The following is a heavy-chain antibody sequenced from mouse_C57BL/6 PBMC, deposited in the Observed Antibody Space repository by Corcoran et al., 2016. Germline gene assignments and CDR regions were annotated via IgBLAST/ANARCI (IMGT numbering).Heavy chain of an antibody. CDR3: ARDYAMDY. V-gene: IGHV1-26*01. CDR2: INPNNGGT. J-gene: IGHJ4*01. CDR1: GYTFTDYY. Sequence: EVQLQQSGPELVKPGASVKISCKASGYTFTDYYMNWVKQSHGKSLEWIGDINPNNGGTSYNQKFKGKATLTVDKSSSTAYMESRSLTSEDSAVYYCARDYAMDYWGQGTSVTVSS.